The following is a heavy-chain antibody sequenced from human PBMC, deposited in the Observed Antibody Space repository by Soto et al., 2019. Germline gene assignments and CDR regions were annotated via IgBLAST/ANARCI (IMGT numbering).Heavy chain of an antibody. V-gene: IGHV4-34*01. J-gene: IGHJ4*02. D-gene: IGHD5-18*01. CDR3: ARGYWGYSYGYPFTSFDY. CDR2: INHSGST. CDR1: GGSFSGYY. Sequence: PSETLSLTCAVYGGSFSGYYWSWIRQPPGKGLEWIGEINHSGSTNYNPSLKSRVTISVDTSKNQFSLKLSSVTAADTAVYYCARGYWGYSYGYPFTSFDYWGQGTLVTVSS.